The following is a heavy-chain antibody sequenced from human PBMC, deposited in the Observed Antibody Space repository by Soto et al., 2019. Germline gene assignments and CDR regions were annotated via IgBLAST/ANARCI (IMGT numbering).Heavy chain of an antibody. V-gene: IGHV1-46*01. D-gene: IGHD5-12*01. CDR3: AREDPEGEMATFGANYFDY. CDR2: INPSGGST. CDR1: GYTFTSYY. Sequence: ASVKVSCKASGYTFTSYYMHWVRQAPGQGLEWMGIINPSGGSTSYAQKFQGRVTMTRDTSTSTVYMELSSLRSEDTAVYYCAREDPEGEMATFGANYFDYWAQGTLVPVSS. J-gene: IGHJ4*02.